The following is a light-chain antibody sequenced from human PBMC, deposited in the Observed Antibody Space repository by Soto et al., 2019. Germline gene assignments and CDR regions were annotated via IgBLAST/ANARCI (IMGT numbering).Light chain of an antibody. J-gene: IGLJ2*01. CDR2: DVS. Sequence: QSALTQPASVSGSPGQSITISCTGTSSDVGGYNYVSWYQQHPARAPKLMIYDVSDRPSGVSNRFSGSKSGNTASLTISGLQAEDEADYYCSSYTSSSTLMVFGGG. CDR1: SSDVGGYNY. CDR3: SSYTSSSTLMV. V-gene: IGLV2-14*01.